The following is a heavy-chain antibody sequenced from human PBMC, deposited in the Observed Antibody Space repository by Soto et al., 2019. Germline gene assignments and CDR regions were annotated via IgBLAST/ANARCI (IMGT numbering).Heavy chain of an antibody. CDR2: IWPGDSDT. CDR3: ARQHCSSTSCYLAYFDY. J-gene: IGHJ4*02. Sequence: PGESLKISCKGSGYSFTSYWIGWVRQMPGKGLEWMGIIWPGDSDTRYSPSFQGQVSISADKSISTAYLQWSSLKASDTAMYYCARQHCSSTSCYLAYFDYWGRGTLVTVSS. V-gene: IGHV5-51*01. CDR1: GYSFTSYW. D-gene: IGHD2-2*01.